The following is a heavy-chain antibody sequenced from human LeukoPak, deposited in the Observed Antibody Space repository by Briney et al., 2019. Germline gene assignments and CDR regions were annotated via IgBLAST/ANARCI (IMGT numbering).Heavy chain of an antibody. CDR3: ARQPKYGDYVFDY. Sequence: PSETLSLTCTVSGGSISSYYWSWIWQPPGKGLEWIGYIYYSGSTNYNPSLKSRVTISVDTSKNQFSLKLSSVTAADTAVYYCARQPKYGDYVFDYWGQGTLVTVSS. CDR1: GGSISSYY. V-gene: IGHV4-59*08. CDR2: IYYSGST. J-gene: IGHJ4*02. D-gene: IGHD4-17*01.